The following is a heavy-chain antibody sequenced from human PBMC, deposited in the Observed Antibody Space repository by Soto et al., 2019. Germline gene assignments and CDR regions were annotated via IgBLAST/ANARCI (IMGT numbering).Heavy chain of an antibody. Sequence: EVQLVESGGGLVQPGGSLKLSCAASGFTFSGSAMHWVRQASGKGLEWVGRIRSKANSYATAYAASVKGRFTISRDDSKNTAQQQMKRLKTEDTAGYYCSGQEGSGRTSYNDGMDLWGPGNPVTLPS. J-gene: IGHJ6*02. CDR1: GFTFSGSA. CDR3: SGQEGSGRTSYNDGMDL. CDR2: IRSKANSYAT. D-gene: IGHD6-19*01. V-gene: IGHV3-73*02.